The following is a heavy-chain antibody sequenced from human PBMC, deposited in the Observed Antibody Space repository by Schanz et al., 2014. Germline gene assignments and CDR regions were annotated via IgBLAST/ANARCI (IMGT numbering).Heavy chain of an antibody. CDR3: AREPLSGYNWFDP. D-gene: IGHD6-25*01. V-gene: IGHV4-61*02. CDR1: GGSISSGTYY. Sequence: QVQLQESGPGLVKPSQTLSLTCIVSGGSISSGTYYWSWLRQPAGKGLEWIGRIYTSGSTNYNPSLKSRVTISLATPKTQFSLKLSSVTAADTAVYYCAREPLSGYNWFDPWGQGSLVTVSS. J-gene: IGHJ5*02. CDR2: IYTSGST.